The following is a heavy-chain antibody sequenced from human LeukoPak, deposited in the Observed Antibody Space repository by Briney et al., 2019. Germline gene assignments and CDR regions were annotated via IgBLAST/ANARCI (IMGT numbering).Heavy chain of an antibody. CDR2: VNARGDST. CDR1: GFTFRSYA. Sequence: GGSLRLSCAASGFTFRSYAMSWVRQTPGKGLEWVSSVNARGDSTHYAESVKGRFTISRDNSKNTLYLQMNSLRAEDTAVYYCAKDDGYSSSWDWGQGTLVTVSS. V-gene: IGHV3-23*01. J-gene: IGHJ4*02. D-gene: IGHD6-13*01. CDR3: AKDDGYSSSWD.